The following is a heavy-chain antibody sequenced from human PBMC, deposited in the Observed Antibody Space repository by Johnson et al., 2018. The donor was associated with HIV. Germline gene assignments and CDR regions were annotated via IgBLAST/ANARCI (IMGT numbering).Heavy chain of an antibody. V-gene: IGHV3-30*03. D-gene: IGHD1-26*01. CDR2: ISYDGSNK. CDR1: GFTFSIYG. Sequence: QVQLVESGGGVVQPGRSLRLSCAASGFTFSIYGMHWVRQAPGKGLEWVAVISYDGSNKYSADSVKGRFTISRDNSKNSLYLQMNSLRAEDTAVYYCARDLRLGAMHAFDIWGQGTMVTVSS. CDR3: ARDLRLGAMHAFDI. J-gene: IGHJ3*02.